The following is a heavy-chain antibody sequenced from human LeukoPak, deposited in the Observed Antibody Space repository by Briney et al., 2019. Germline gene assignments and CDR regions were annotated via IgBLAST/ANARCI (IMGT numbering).Heavy chain of an antibody. CDR1: GGSISNY. CDR3: ARGILTGPIYAFDN. Sequence: SETLSLTCTVSGGSISNYWSWIRQPAGKGLEWIGRIYTSGSTNYNPSLKSRVTMSVDTSKNQFSLKLSSVTAADTAVYYCARGILTGPIYAFDNWGQGTMVTVSS. V-gene: IGHV4-4*07. CDR2: IYTSGST. D-gene: IGHD3-9*01. J-gene: IGHJ3*02.